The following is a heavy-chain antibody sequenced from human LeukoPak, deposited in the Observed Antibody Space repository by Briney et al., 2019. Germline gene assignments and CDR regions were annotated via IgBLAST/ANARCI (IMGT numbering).Heavy chain of an antibody. CDR3: AEGNSMDV. Sequence: GGSLRLSCAVSGFPFSNSGMYWVRQAPGKGLEGVANIKSDGSGISYVDTVKGRFIISRDNARNSLYLQMNSLRVEDTAVYFGAEGNSMDVWGKGTAVTVSS. D-gene: IGHD1/OR15-1a*01. V-gene: IGHV3-7*01. CDR1: GFPFSNSG. CDR2: IKSDGSGI. J-gene: IGHJ6*04.